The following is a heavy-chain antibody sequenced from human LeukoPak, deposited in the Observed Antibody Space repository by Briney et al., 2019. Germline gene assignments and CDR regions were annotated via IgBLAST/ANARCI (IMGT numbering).Heavy chain of an antibody. Sequence: GGSLRLSCAASGFTFSNCGMSWVRPDPGKGLEWVSAISGSGGVTLYADSVKGRFTVFRDNSKTTLYLEMSNLRVEDTALYYCAKRPNSDSGSYYFDHWGQGTLVTVSS. CDR3: AKRPNSDSGSYYFDH. D-gene: IGHD3-10*01. J-gene: IGHJ4*02. V-gene: IGHV3-23*01. CDR2: ISGSGGVT. CDR1: GFTFSNCG.